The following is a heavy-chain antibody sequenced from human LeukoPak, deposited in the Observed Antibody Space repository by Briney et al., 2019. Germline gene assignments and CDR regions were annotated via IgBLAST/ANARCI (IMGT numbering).Heavy chain of an antibody. CDR2: VHPDGRTT. V-gene: IGHV3-64D*06. CDR3: VRDLYGMDV. CDR1: GFSFSHLA. Sequence: GGSQTLSCSASGFSFSHLAMHWVRQAPGKGLEYVSVVHPDGRTTNYADTVKGRFTSSRDNSRNMLYLQMSSVTAEDTANYYCVRDLYGMDVWGQGTTLTVSS. J-gene: IGHJ6*02.